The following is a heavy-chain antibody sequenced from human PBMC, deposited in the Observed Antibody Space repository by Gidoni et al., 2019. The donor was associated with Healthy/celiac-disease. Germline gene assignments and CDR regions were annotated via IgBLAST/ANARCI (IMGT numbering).Heavy chain of an antibody. V-gene: IGHV1-69*01. CDR1: GGTFSSYA. CDR3: ARHYGKGYFDY. Sequence: QVRLVQSGAEVKKPGSSVQVSCMASGGTFSSYAISWVRQAPGQGLEWLGGSIPIFGTANYAQKSQGRVTITADQSTSTAYMELSSLRSEDTAVYYCARHYGKGYFDYWGQGTLVTVSS. J-gene: IGHJ4*02. D-gene: IGHD3-10*01. CDR2: SIPIFGTA.